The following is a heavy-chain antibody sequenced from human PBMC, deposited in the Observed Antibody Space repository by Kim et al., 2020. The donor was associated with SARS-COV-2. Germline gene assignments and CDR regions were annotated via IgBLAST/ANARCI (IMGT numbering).Heavy chain of an antibody. CDR3: ARGYDSDGYYYVNFDY. D-gene: IGHD3-22*01. Sequence: SETLSLTCTVSGGSIISSRYYWGWIRQPPGKGLEWIGNIYYSGSTYYIPSLKSRVTISVDTSKNQFSLKLSSVTAADTAVYYCARGYDSDGYYYVNFDY. CDR2: IYYSGST. V-gene: IGHV4-39*07. J-gene: IGHJ4*01. CDR1: GGSIISSRYY.